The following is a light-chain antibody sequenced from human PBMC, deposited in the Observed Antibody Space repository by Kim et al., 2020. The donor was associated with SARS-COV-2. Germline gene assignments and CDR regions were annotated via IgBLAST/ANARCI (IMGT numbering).Light chain of an antibody. CDR1: STDVGNYKC. J-gene: IGLJ1*01. CDR3: SSYAGTNNYV. Sequence: GQSFTISFTGTSTDVGNYKCVSWYQQHPGKAPKFIIYEVNKRPSGVPDRFSGSKSGNTASLTVSGLQAEDEAHYYCSSYAGTNNYVFGTGTKVTVL. CDR2: EVN. V-gene: IGLV2-8*01.